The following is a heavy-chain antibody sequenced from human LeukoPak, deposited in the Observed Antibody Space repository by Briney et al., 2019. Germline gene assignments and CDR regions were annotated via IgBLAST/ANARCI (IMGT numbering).Heavy chain of an antibody. CDR2: INHSGST. Sequence: KSSETLSLTCAVYGGSFSGYYWSWIRQPPGKGLEWIGEINHSGSTNYNPSLKSRVTISVDTSKNQFSLKLSSVTAADTAVYYCARGGKTVLMVYAKAFDIWGQGTMVTVSS. V-gene: IGHV4-34*01. D-gene: IGHD2-8*01. CDR3: ARGGKTVLMVYAKAFDI. CDR1: GGSFSGYY. J-gene: IGHJ3*02.